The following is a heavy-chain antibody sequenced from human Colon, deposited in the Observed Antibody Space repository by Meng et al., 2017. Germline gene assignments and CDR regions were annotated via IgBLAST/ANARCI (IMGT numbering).Heavy chain of an antibody. CDR1: VDSVSSNTAA. Sequence: QVQLQQSGPGLVKTSQTLSLTCVISVDSVSSNTAAWNWIRQSPSRGLEWLGRTYYRSKWYNEYAVSVKSRMTFNADTSKNQVSLQVNSVTPEDTAVYYCARDHGYSYGLPLDYWGQGILVTVSS. D-gene: IGHD5-18*01. CDR3: ARDHGYSYGLPLDY. V-gene: IGHV6-1*01. CDR2: TYYRSKWYN. J-gene: IGHJ4*02.